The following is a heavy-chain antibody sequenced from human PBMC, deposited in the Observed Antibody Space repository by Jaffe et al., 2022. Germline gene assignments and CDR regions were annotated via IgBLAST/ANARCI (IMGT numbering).Heavy chain of an antibody. J-gene: IGHJ4*02. CDR1: GYSISSGYY. CDR3: AIVGYCSSTSCYGVEPFDY. D-gene: IGHD2-2*01. CDR2: IYHSGST. Sequence: QVQLQESGPGLVKPSETLSLTCAVSGYSISSGYYWGWIRQPPGKGLEWIGSIYHSGSTYYNPSLKSRVTISVDTSKNQFSLKLSSVTAADTAVYYCAIVGYCSSTSCYGVEPFDYWGQGTLVTVSS. V-gene: IGHV4-38-2*01.